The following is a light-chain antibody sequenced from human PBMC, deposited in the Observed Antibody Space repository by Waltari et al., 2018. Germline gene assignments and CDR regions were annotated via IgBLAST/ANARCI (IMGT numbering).Light chain of an antibody. J-gene: IGLJ1*01. CDR2: RNN. V-gene: IGLV1-47*01. CDR3: ATWDDRLSDYV. Sequence: QSVLTQPPSASGTPGQRVIISCSGSSSNIGSNYVYWYQQLLGTAPKLLIYRNNQRPLGFPARFSGSKSGTSSSLAISGLRSEDEADYYCATWDDRLSDYVFGTGTKVTAL. CDR1: SSNIGSNY.